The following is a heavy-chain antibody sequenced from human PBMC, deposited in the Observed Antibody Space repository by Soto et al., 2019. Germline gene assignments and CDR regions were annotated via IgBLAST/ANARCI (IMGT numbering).Heavy chain of an antibody. CDR2: IKVGSSRI. CDR1: GFSFSAYN. Sequence: PGGSLRLSCIGSGFSFSAYNMNWVRQAPGKGLGWVSSIKVGSSRIYQPDSMKGRFTISRDDARNSVYLQINSLRAEDTALYFCVRSPKIGVRGAFWGRGTQVTVSS. D-gene: IGHD3-16*01. V-gene: IGHV3-21*01. CDR3: VRSPKIGVRGAF. J-gene: IGHJ1*01.